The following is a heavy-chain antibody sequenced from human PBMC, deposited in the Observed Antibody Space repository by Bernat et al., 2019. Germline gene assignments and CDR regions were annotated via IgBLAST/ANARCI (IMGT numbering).Heavy chain of an antibody. CDR3: AREREGLWFGTFDY. D-gene: IGHD3-10*01. CDR1: GFTFSNYG. J-gene: IGHJ4*02. V-gene: IGHV3-30*02. CDR2: IRYDGSDK. Sequence: QVQLVESGGGEVQPGGSPRLSCAASGFTFSNYGMHWVRQAPGKGLEWVAFIRYDGSDKYYADSVKGRFTISRDNSKNTLYLQMNSLRVEDTAVYYCAREREGLWFGTFDYWGQGTLVTVSS.